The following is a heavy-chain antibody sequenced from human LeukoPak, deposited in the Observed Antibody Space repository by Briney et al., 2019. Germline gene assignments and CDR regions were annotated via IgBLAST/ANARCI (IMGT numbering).Heavy chain of an antibody. D-gene: IGHD1-26*01. V-gene: IGHV3-30*02. CDR3: AKDPARWEPRGFDY. Sequence: GGSLRLSCAASGFTFSTYAMHWVRQAPGKGLEWVAFIRYDGSNKYYADSVKGRFTISRDNSKNTLYLQMNSLRAEDTAVYYCAKDPARWEPRGFDYWGQGTLVTVSS. CDR2: IRYDGSNK. J-gene: IGHJ4*02. CDR1: GFTFSTYA.